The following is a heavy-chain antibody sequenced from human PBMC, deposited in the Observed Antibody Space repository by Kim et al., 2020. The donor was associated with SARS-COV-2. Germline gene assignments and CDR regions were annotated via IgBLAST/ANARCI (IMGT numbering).Heavy chain of an antibody. J-gene: IGHJ5*02. CDR3: ARDLYDYGGNGAWFDP. CDR2: IIPIFGTA. V-gene: IGHV1-69*13. Sequence: SVKVSCKASGGTFSSYAISWVRQAPGQGLEWMGGIIPIFGTANYAQKFQGRVTITADESTSTAYMELSSLRSEDTAVYYCARDLYDYGGNGAWFDPWGQGTLVTVSS. CDR1: GGTFSSYA. D-gene: IGHD4-17*01.